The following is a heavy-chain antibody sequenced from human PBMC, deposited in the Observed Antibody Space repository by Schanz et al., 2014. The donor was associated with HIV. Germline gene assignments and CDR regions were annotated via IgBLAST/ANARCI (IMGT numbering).Heavy chain of an antibody. CDR3: ARTDYDILTGYSLGYYGMDV. J-gene: IGHJ6*02. CDR2: ISAYNGNT. V-gene: IGHV1-18*01. D-gene: IGHD3-9*01. CDR1: GYTFTSYG. Sequence: QVQLLQSGTEVKTPGASVKVSCKASGYTFTSYGIIWVRQAPGQGLEWMGWISAYNGNTNYAQKLQGRVTMTTDTSTSTAYMELRSLRSDDTAVYYCARTDYDILTGYSLGYYGMDVWGQGTTVTVSS.